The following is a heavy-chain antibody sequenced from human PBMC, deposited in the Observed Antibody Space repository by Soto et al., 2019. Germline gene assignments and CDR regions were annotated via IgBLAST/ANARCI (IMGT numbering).Heavy chain of an antibody. CDR3: ARRREGYDYGDYFDY. V-gene: IGHV4-39*01. CDR1: GGSIISSSYY. Sequence: SETLSLTCTVSGGSIISSSYYWGWIRQPPGKGLEWIGSIYYSGSTYYNPSLKSRVTISVDTSKNQFSLKLSSVTAADTAVYYCARRREGYDYGDYFDYWGQGTLVTVSS. CDR2: IYYSGST. D-gene: IGHD4-17*01. J-gene: IGHJ4*02.